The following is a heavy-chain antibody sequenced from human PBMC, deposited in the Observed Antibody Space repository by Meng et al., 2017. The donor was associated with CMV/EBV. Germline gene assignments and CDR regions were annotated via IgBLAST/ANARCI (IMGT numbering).Heavy chain of an antibody. D-gene: IGHD6-6*01. CDR3: ARDGSSIAARPDGYYYSGMDV. Sequence: SVKVSCKASGGTFSSYAISWVRQAPGQGLEWMGGIIPIFGTANYAQTFQGRVTITTDESTSTAYMELSSLRSEDTAVYYCARDGSSIAARPDGYYYSGMDVWGQGTTVTVSS. CDR2: IIPIFGTA. J-gene: IGHJ6*02. V-gene: IGHV1-69*05. CDR1: GGTFSSYA.